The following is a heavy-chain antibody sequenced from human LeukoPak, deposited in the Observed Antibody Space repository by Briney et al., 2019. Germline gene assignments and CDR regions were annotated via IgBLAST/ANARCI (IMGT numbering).Heavy chain of an antibody. Sequence: GGSLRLSCVVSGFTFSSYWMSWVRQAPGKGLEWVANIKQDGSEIHYVDSVKGRFTISRDNAKNSVYLQMTSLRAEDTAVYYCARDYGDTYWGQGTLVTASS. CDR3: ARDYGDTY. J-gene: IGHJ4*02. D-gene: IGHD4-17*01. CDR1: GFTFSSYW. CDR2: IKQDGSEI. V-gene: IGHV3-7*01.